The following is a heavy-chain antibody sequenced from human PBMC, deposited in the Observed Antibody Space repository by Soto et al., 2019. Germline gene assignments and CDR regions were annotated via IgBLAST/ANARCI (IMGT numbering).Heavy chain of an antibody. CDR3: ATALFPDVDLYAMDV. Sequence: SVKGSWRTSWGTLSGYAISWGRQSPEQGREWMGGIVPLFRTTNYGQKFQGRVTITADTSTYTVYLKMNTLSAEHTAVYYSATALFPDVDLYAMDVCAQGTTVPVSS. V-gene: IGHV1-69*06. CDR1: WGTLSGYA. D-gene: IGHD5-12*01. J-gene: IGHJ6*02. CDR2: IVPLFRTT.